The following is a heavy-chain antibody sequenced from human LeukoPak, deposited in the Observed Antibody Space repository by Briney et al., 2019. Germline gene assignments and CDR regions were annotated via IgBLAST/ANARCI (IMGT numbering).Heavy chain of an antibody. CDR1: GFTFSHSA. CDR3: ARDLNVWGAFDI. V-gene: IGHV3-23*01. CDR2: ISGGDIST. Sequence: PGGSLRLSCAASGFTFSHSAMSWVRQAPGKGLEWVSNISGGDISTYYADSVKGRFTISRDNAKNSLYLQVNSLRAEDTAVYFCARDLNVWGAFDIWGQGTMVTVSS. J-gene: IGHJ3*02. D-gene: IGHD7-27*01.